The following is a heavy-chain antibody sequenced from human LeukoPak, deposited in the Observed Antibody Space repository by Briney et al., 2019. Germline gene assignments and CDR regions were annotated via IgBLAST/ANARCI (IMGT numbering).Heavy chain of an antibody. J-gene: IGHJ4*02. CDR2: LIPIFGTP. Sequence: SVKVSCKASGGILSNYTISWVRQAPGQRLEWMGGLIPIFGTPYYAQNVQGRVTITAKESTTPAFFALRSLKSEDTAVYYCARDRPGRELLPYFDYWGQGTLVTVSS. CDR1: GGILSNYT. V-gene: IGHV1-69*13. D-gene: IGHD1-26*01. CDR3: ARDRPGRELLPYFDY.